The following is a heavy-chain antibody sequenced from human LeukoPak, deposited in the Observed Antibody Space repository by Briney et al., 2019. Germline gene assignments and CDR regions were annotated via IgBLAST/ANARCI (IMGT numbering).Heavy chain of an antibody. D-gene: IGHD5-12*01. V-gene: IGHV1-18*01. J-gene: IGHJ3*01. CDR1: GYTFTSYG. Sequence: VASVKVSCKASGYTFTSYGFSWVRQSPGQGLEWMGWISAYNGNTNYAQKLQGRVTMTTDTSTSTAYMELRSLTSDDTAVYYCARGRGGYDAFDFWGQGTMVIVSS. CDR3: ARGRGGYDAFDF. CDR2: ISAYNGNT.